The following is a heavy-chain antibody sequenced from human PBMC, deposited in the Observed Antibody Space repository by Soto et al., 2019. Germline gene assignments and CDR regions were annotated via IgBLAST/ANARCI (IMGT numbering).Heavy chain of an antibody. CDR2: IYYDGNT. J-gene: IGHJ4*02. V-gene: IGHV4-39*01. Sequence: QLQLQESGPGLVKPSETLSLTCTVSGDSITSSSHYWGWIRQPPGKGLECIANIYYDGNTYYNPSLKSRVAISLDTSKNQCSLRLNSVTAADTAVYYCARSSIEPRVFMYPFDSWGQGTLVTVSS. CDR1: GDSITSSSHY. CDR3: ARSSIEPRVFMYPFDS. D-gene: IGHD6-6*01.